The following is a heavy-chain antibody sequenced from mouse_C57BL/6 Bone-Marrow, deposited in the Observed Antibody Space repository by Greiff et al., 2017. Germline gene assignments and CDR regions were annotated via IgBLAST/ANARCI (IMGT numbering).Heavy chain of an antibody. CDR2: ISSGGSYT. J-gene: IGHJ2*01. V-gene: IGHV5-6*01. Sequence: EVQLVESGGDLVKPGGSLNLSCAASGFTFSSYGMSWVRQTPDKRLEWVATISSGGSYTYYPDSVKGRFTISRDNAKNTLYLHISSLKSEDTAMYDCARHGYEYLDYWGQGTTLTVSS. D-gene: IGHD2-10*02. CDR1: GFTFSSYG. CDR3: ARHGYEYLDY.